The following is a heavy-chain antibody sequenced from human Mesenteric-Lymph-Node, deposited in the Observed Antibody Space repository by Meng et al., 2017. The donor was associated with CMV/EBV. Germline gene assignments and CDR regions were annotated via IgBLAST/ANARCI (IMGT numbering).Heavy chain of an antibody. Sequence: WGAGLLRHAETLSVTCAVYGGSFSGYYWNWIRQSPEKGLEWIGEINHSGSTTYNPSFTSRIIISVDTSTNQISLNMSSVTAADTAVYYCARGSSYDILTGYFDYWGQGALVTVSS. CDR3: ARGSSYDILTGYFDY. V-gene: IGHV4-34*01. CDR1: GGSFSGYY. D-gene: IGHD3-9*01. CDR2: INHSGST. J-gene: IGHJ4*02.